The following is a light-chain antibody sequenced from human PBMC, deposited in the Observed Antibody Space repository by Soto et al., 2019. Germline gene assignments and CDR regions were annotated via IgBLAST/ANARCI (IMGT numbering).Light chain of an antibody. CDR1: SSDIGDYNS. V-gene: IGLV2-14*03. Sequence: QSALTQPASASGSPGQSIAISCTGTSSDIGDYNSVSWYQQHPGKAPKLIIYDVSNRPSGISNRFSGSKSGNTASLTISGLQAEDEADYYCSSFTTASTWVFGGGTKVTVL. CDR2: DVS. J-gene: IGLJ2*01. CDR3: SSFTTASTWV.